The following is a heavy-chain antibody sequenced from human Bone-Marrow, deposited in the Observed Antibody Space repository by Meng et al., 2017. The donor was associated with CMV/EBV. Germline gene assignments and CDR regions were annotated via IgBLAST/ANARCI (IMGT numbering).Heavy chain of an antibody. CDR2: INPSGGST. D-gene: IGHD6-19*01. CDR3: ARSRGYSSGWYLWWFDP. Sequence: QVHRVQSGDGVKNPGASVKVSCKASGYTFTSYYMHWVRQAPGQGLEWMGIINPSGGSTSYAQKFQGRVTITRDTSTSTVYMELSSLRSEDTAVYYCARSRGYSSGWYLWWFDPWGQGTLVTVSS. V-gene: IGHV1-46*01. J-gene: IGHJ5*02. CDR1: GYTFTSYY.